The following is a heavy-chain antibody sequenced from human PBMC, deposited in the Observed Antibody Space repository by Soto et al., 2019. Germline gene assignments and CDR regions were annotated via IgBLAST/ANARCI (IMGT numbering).Heavy chain of an antibody. D-gene: IGHD3-10*01. CDR3: ARANYYGSPGXFDY. J-gene: IGHJ4*02. CDR1: GFTVSTKY. V-gene: IGHV3-66*01. Sequence: GGSLRLSCAASGFTVSTKYMSWVRQAPGKGLEWVSVIYSGGSTFYADSVRGRFTISRDNSKNTVNLQMNSLRAEDTAVYYCARANYYGSPGXFDYWGQRTLVTVSS. CDR2: IYSGGST.